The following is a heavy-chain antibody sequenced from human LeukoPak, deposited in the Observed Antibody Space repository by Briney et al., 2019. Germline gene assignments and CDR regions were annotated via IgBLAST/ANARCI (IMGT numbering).Heavy chain of an antibody. CDR1: GYTFTSYY. V-gene: IGHV1-2*02. J-gene: IGHJ4*02. D-gene: IGHD1-1*01. Sequence: ASVKVSCKASGYTFTSYYMHWVRQAPGQGLEWMGWINPNSGGTNYAQNFQGRVTMTRDTSINTAHMELSSLRSDDTAVYYCAREEGPPGTTHFDYWGQGTLVTVSS. CDR3: AREEGPPGTTHFDY. CDR2: INPNSGGT.